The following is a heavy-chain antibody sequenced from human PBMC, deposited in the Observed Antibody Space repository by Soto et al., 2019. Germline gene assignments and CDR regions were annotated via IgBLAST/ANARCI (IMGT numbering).Heavy chain of an antibody. CDR3: ARDLGYYDSSGYFDY. D-gene: IGHD3-22*01. CDR2: ISSSGDII. V-gene: IGHV3-11*01. J-gene: IGHJ4*02. Sequence: GGSLRLSCAASGFTFSDHYMSWIRQAPGKGLEWVSYISSSGDIIYYADSVKGRFTISRDNAKNSLYLQMNSLRAEDTAVYYCARDLGYYDSSGYFDYWGQGTLVTVS. CDR1: GFTFSDHY.